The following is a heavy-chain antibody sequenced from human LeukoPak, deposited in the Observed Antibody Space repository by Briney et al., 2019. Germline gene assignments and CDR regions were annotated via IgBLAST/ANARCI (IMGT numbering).Heavy chain of an antibody. Sequence: GASVSASCETSGYTFTSYGISWMRQAPGQGLEWMGWISVYNGNTNYAQKFQGRVTMTTDTSTSTAYMEVRSLRSDDTAVYYCARGLGTLDYWGQGTLVTVSS. D-gene: IGHD7-27*01. CDR3: ARGLGTLDY. J-gene: IGHJ4*02. CDR1: GYTFTSYG. V-gene: IGHV1-18*01. CDR2: ISVYNGNT.